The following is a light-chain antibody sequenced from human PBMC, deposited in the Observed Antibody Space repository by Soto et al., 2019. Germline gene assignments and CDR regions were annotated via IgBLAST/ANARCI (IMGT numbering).Light chain of an antibody. CDR2: DVS. CDR1: SSDVGGYNY. J-gene: IGLJ1*01. V-gene: IGLV2-14*01. CDR3: SSYTSTSTLV. Sequence: QSVLTQPASLSGSPGQSITISCTGNSSDVGGYNYVSWYQQHPGKAPKVIIYDVSYRPSGVSNRFSGSKSGNTASLTISGLQSEDEADYYCSSYTSTSTLVFGTGTKVTVL.